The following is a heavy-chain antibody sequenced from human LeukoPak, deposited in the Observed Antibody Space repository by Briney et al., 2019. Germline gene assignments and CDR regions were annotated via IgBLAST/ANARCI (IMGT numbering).Heavy chain of an antibody. V-gene: IGHV3-48*04. D-gene: IGHD3-10*01. J-gene: IGHJ4*02. CDR2: ISSTSSRI. CDR3: ARDVGIPYGSGFDY. Sequence: PGGSLRLSCAASRFTFSTYSMHWVRQAPGKGLEWVSYISSTSSRILYADSVKGRLTISRDNAKNSLYLQMNSLRVEDTAVYYCARDVGIPYGSGFDYWGQGTLVTVSS. CDR1: RFTFSTYS.